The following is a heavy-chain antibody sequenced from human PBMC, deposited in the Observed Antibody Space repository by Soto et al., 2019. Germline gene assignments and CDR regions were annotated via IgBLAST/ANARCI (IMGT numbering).Heavy chain of an antibody. CDR1: GFTFANYA. CDR3: AKDQVYYDFWSGYPDY. Sequence: GGSLRLSCAASGFTFANYAMNWVRQAPGKGLEWVSAISTSGSSTYHADSVKGRFTISRDNSKNTLYLQMNSLRAEDTAVYYCAKDQVYYDFWSGYPDYWGQGTLVTVSS. V-gene: IGHV3-23*01. J-gene: IGHJ4*02. D-gene: IGHD3-3*01. CDR2: ISTSGSST.